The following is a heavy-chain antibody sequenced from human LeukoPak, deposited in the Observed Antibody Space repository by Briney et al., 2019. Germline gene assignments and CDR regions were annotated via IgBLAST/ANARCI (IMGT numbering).Heavy chain of an antibody. V-gene: IGHV4-34*01. J-gene: IGHJ4*02. D-gene: IGHD4-17*01. CDR1: GGSFSGYY. CDR2: INHSGST. CDR3: ARDRLYGDYEDDIDY. Sequence: SETLSLTCAVYGGSFSGYYWSWIRQPPGKGLEWIGEINHSGSTNYNPSLKSRVTISVDTSKNQFPLKLSSVTAADTAVYYCARDRLYGDYEDDIDYWGQGTLVTVSS.